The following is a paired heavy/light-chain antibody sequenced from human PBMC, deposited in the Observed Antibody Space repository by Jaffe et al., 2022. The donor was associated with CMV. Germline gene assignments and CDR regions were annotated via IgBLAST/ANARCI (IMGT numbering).Heavy chain of an antibody. CDR1: GFTFSSYT. CDR2: ISYSGEGT. J-gene: IGHJ4*02. V-gene: IGHV3-23*01. CDR3: TSDQGAGDYVVDSYRYSYYFGS. Sequence: EVQLSESGGDLVQPGGSLRLSCAASGFTFSSYTMAWVRQAPGKGLEWVSAISYSGEGTYYADPVKGRFTISRDNSKNTLYLHMDSLRGEDTAIYYCTSDQGAGDYVVDSYRYSYYFGSWGQGTQVIVSS. D-gene: IGHD3-16*02.
Light chain of an antibody. CDR1: QGISHY. Sequence: DIQMTQSPSSLSASVGDRVTITCRASQGISHYIAWYQQKAGKPPNLLIYAASALQSGVPSRFSGSGSGTDFTLTISGLQPEDVASYYCQNYHSTPLTFGGGTKVEIK. CDR2: AAS. CDR3: QNYHSTPLT. J-gene: IGKJ4*01. V-gene: IGKV1-27*01.